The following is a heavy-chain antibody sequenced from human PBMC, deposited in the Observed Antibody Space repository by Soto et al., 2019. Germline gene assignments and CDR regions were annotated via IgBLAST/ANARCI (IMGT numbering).Heavy chain of an antibody. Sequence: QVQLVQSGAEVKKPGASVKVSCKASGYTFTSYGISWVRQAPGQGLEWMGWISAYNGNTNYAQKLQGRVTMTTDTSTSTAYRERRSLRSDDTAVYYCARVPGTTFKRYYFDYWGQGTLVTVSS. CDR2: ISAYNGNT. CDR1: GYTFTSYG. V-gene: IGHV1-18*01. D-gene: IGHD1-1*01. CDR3: ARVPGTTFKRYYFDY. J-gene: IGHJ4*02.